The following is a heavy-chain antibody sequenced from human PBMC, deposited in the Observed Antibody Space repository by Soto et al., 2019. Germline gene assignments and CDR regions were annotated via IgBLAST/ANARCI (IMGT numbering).Heavy chain of an antibody. CDR3: ARHHVRGRTIAGAAEF. CDR2: INYSGNT. CDR1: GGALSGYY. Sequence: SETLALTCAVYGGALSGYYWSWIRQPPGKALEWIGEINYSGNTNYNPSLKSRVTISVDTSKNQLFLNLTSVTAADTAMYYCARHHVRGRTIAGAAEFWGQGTLVTVSS. V-gene: IGHV4-34*01. J-gene: IGHJ4*02. D-gene: IGHD1-26*01.